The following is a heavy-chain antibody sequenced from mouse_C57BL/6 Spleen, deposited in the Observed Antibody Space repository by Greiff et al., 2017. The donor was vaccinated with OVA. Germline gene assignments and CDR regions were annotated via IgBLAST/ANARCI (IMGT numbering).Heavy chain of an antibody. J-gene: IGHJ3*01. V-gene: IGHV14-1*01. Sequence: VQLQQSGAELVRPGASVKLSRTASGFNIKDYYKHWVKQRPEQGLEWDGRVDPEDGDTEYAPKFQGKATMTADTSSNTAYLQLSSLTSEDTAVYYCTTPGLGGFAYWGQGTLVTVSA. D-gene: IGHD3-3*01. CDR2: VDPEDGDT. CDR1: GFNIKDYY. CDR3: TTPGLGGFAY.